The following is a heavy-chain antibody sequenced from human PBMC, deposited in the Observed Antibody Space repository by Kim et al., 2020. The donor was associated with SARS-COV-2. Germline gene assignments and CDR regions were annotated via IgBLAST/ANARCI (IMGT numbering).Heavy chain of an antibody. Sequence: GGSLRLSCEVSGFTVSDGYISWVRQAPGKGLEWISVIYSGGTTNYADSVRGRFTISRDNSKNSVYIRMDSLRGEDTAVYYCTRDADGPFDPWGQGTLVAVSS. J-gene: IGHJ5*02. CDR1: GFTVSDGY. CDR3: TRDADGPFDP. V-gene: IGHV3-53*01. CDR2: IYSGGTT.